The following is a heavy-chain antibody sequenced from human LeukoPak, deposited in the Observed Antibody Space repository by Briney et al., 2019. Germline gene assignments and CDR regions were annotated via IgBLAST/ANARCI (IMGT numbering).Heavy chain of an antibody. CDR2: IYTSGST. D-gene: IGHD1-26*01. CDR3: ARRQSGSYYYYYYMDV. Sequence: SETLSLTCTVSGGSISSGSYYWSWIRQPAGKGLEWIGRIYTSGSTNYNPSLKSRVTISVDTSKNQFSLKLSPVTAADTAVYYCARRQSGSYYYYYYMDVWGKGTTVTVS. V-gene: IGHV4-61*02. J-gene: IGHJ6*03. CDR1: GGSISSGSYY.